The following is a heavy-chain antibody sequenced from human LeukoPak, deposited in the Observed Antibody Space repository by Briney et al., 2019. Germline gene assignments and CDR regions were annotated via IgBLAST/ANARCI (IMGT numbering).Heavy chain of an antibody. V-gene: IGHV3-21*01. CDR2: ISSSSSYI. CDR1: GFTFSSYS. J-gene: IGHJ6*03. CDR3: ARATVGSYSSSSISPYYYYYMDV. D-gene: IGHD6-6*01. Sequence: GGSLRLSCAASGFTFSSYSMNWVRQAPGKGLEGVSSISSSSSYIYYADSVKGRFTISRDNAKNTLYLQMNSLRAEDTAVYYCARATVGSYSSSSISPYYYYYMDVWGKGTTVTVSS.